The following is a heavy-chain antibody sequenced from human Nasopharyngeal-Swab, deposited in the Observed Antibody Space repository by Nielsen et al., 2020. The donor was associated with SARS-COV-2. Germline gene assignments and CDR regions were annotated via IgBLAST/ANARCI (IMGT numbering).Heavy chain of an antibody. Sequence: GEALKISCAASGFTFSSYAMSWVRQAPGKGLEWVSAISGSGGSTYYADSVKGRFTISRDNSKNTLYLQMNSLRAEDTAVYYCAKDKSRNFYYYDSSGKNAFDIWGQGTMVTVSS. J-gene: IGHJ3*02. CDR2: ISGSGGST. CDR3: AKDKSRNFYYYDSSGKNAFDI. V-gene: IGHV3-23*01. CDR1: GFTFSSYA. D-gene: IGHD3-22*01.